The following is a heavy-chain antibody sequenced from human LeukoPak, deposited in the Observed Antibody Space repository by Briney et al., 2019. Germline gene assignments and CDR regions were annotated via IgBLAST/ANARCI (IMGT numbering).Heavy chain of an antibody. CDR2: IHYSGST. V-gene: IGHV4-59*01. D-gene: IGHD3-22*01. CDR1: GGSISSYY. Sequence: SETLSLTCTVSGGSISSYYWSWIRQPPGKGLEWIGFIHYSGSTNYNPSLKSRVTISADTSNNQFSLKVTSVTAADTAVYYCARGYYDSSGYSNTFDIWGQGTMVTVSS. J-gene: IGHJ3*02. CDR3: ARGYYDSSGYSNTFDI.